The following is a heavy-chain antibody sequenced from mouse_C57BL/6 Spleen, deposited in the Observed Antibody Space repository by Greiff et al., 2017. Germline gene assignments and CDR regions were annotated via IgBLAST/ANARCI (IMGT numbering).Heavy chain of an antibody. Sequence: QVHLKQPGAELVKPGASVKMSCKASGYTFTSYWITWVKQRPGQGLEWIGDIYPGSGSTNYNEKFKSKATLTVDTSSSTAYMQLSSLTSEDSAVYYCARRGYYGSSYPGYYFDYWGQGTTLTVSS. CDR2: IYPGSGST. J-gene: IGHJ2*01. CDR1: GYTFTSYW. V-gene: IGHV1-55*01. CDR3: ARRGYYGSSYPGYYFDY. D-gene: IGHD1-1*01.